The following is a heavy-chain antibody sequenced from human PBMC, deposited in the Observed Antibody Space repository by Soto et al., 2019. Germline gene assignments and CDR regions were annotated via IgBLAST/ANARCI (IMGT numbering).Heavy chain of an antibody. J-gene: IGHJ4*02. Sequence: PSETLSLTCAVSGGSISSSNWWSWVRQPPGKGLEWIGEIYHSGSTNYNPSLKSRVTISVDRSKNQFSLKLSSVTAADTAVYYCAKESHGGANFFLHIVVATDYFDYWGQGTLVTVSS. V-gene: IGHV4-4*02. CDR1: GGSISSSNW. CDR3: AKESHGGANFFLHIVVATDYFDY. CDR2: IYHSGST. D-gene: IGHD2-21*02.